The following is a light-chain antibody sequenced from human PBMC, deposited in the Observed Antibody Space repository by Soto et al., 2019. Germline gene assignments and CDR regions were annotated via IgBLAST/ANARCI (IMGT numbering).Light chain of an antibody. CDR3: QSYDSSLRRYV. Sequence: QSVPTQPPSVSGAPGQRVTISCTGNRSDIGAGYDVHWYQQLPGKAPTLLIYGNTKRPSGVPDRFSGSRSGTSASLAITGLQAEDEADYYWQSYDSSLRRYVFGKGTKVTVL. CDR1: RSDIGAGYD. CDR2: GNT. J-gene: IGLJ1*01. V-gene: IGLV1-40*01.